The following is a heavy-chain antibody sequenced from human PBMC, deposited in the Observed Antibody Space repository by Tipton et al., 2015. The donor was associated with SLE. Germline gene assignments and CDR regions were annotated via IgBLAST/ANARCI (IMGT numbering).Heavy chain of an antibody. Sequence: SLRLSCAASGFTFSSYGMHWVRQAPGKGLEWVAVISNDGGKKFYADSVKGQLTISRDNSKNTLYLQVNSLRAEDTAVYYCARVGDGYKTGAFDIWGQGTMVTVSS. CDR3: ARVGDGYKTGAFDI. CDR1: GFTFSSYG. D-gene: IGHD5-24*01. J-gene: IGHJ3*02. V-gene: IGHV3-30*03. CDR2: ISNDGGKK.